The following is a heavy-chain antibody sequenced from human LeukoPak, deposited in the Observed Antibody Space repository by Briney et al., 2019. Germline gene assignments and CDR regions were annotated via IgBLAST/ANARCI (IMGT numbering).Heavy chain of an antibody. CDR2: IYYSGST. Sequence: SETLSLTCTVSGGSISSYYWSWIRQPPGKGLEWIGYIYYSGSTNCNPSLKSRVTISVDTSKNQFSLKLSSVTAADTAVYYCARHSSGYSYGPFDYWGQGTLVTVSS. D-gene: IGHD5-18*01. CDR3: ARHSSGYSYGPFDY. V-gene: IGHV4-59*08. CDR1: GGSISSYY. J-gene: IGHJ4*02.